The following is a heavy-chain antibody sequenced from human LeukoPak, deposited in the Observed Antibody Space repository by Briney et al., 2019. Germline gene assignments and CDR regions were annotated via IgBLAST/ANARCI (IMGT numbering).Heavy chain of an antibody. CDR2: FDPEDGET. D-gene: IGHD3-10*01. V-gene: IGHV1-24*01. CDR3: ATDGYYGSGSYYNAVTAFDY. CDR1: GYTLTELS. Sequence: ASVTVSCTVSGYTLTELSMHWVRQAPGKGLEWMGGFDPEDGETIYAQKFQGRVTMTEDTSTDTAYMELSSLRSEDTAVYYCATDGYYGSGSYYNAVTAFDYWGQGTLVTVSS. J-gene: IGHJ4*02.